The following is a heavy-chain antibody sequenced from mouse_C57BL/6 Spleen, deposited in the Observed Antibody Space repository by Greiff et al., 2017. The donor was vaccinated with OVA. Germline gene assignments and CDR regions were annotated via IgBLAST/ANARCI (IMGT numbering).Heavy chain of an antibody. CDR3: ARDYGSSYDFDY. CDR1: GFNIKDYY. J-gene: IGHJ2*01. Sequence: EVMLVASGAELVKPGASVKLSCTASGFNIKDYYMHWVKQRTEQGLEWIGRIDPEDGETKYAPKFQGKATITADTSSNTAYLQLSSLTSEDTAVYYCARDYGSSYDFDYWGQGTTLTVSS. D-gene: IGHD1-1*01. V-gene: IGHV14-2*01. CDR2: IDPEDGET.